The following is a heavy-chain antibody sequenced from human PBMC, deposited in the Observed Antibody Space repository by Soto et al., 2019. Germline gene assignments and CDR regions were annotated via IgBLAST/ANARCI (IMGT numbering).Heavy chain of an antibody. J-gene: IGHJ4*02. CDR3: ARRTDYYASSGTFDY. CDR1: GGSISSNNW. V-gene: IGHV4-4*02. D-gene: IGHD3-22*01. CDR2: IYHSGST. Sequence: QVQLQESGPGLVKPSGTLSLTCAVSGGSISSNNWWSWVRQPPGKGLEWIGEIYHSGSTNYNPSLESRVTILVDKSKNQFSRNLSWVTAADTAVYYCARRTDYYASSGTFDYWGQGTLVTVSS.